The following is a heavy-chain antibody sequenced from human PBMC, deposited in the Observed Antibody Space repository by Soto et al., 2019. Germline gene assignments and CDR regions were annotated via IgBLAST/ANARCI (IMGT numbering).Heavy chain of an antibody. J-gene: IGHJ4*02. Sequence: SETLSLTCAVYGGSFRGYYWHWIRQPPGKGLEWIGEINHSGSTNYNPSLKSRVTISVDTSKNQFSLKLSSVTAADTAVYYCARRYSSGWYYFDYWGQGTLVTVSS. CDR2: INHSGST. CDR3: ARRYSSGWYYFDY. CDR1: GGSFRGYY. D-gene: IGHD6-19*01. V-gene: IGHV4-34*01.